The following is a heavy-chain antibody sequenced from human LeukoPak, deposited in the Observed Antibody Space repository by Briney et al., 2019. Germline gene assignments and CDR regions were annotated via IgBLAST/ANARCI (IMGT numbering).Heavy chain of an antibody. V-gene: IGHV4-4*07. CDR2: IYLSGHT. Sequence: SETLSLTCTVSGDSLSSSYWSWIRQSAGKGLEWIGRIYLSGHTNYNPSLKSRVTMSIDPSKNQFSLRLTSVTAADAAVYYCARCGDYVWGSYRRYSYAFDYWGQGTLVTVSS. J-gene: IGHJ4*02. CDR3: ARCGDYVWGSYRRYSYAFDY. CDR1: GDSLSSSY. D-gene: IGHD3-16*02.